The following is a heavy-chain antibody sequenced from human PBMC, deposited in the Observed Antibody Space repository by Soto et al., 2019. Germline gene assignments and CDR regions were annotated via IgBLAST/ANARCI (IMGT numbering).Heavy chain of an antibody. D-gene: IGHD3-16*01. J-gene: IGHJ4*02. CDR1: GGTFSSYT. CDR2: IIPILGIA. V-gene: IGHV1-69*08. Sequence: VQLVQSGAEVKKPGSSGKVSCKASGGTFSSYTISWVRQAPGQGLEWMGRIIPILGIANYAQKFQGRVTITADKSTSTAYMELSSLRSEDTAVYYCAREGDSPFLLDYWGQGTLVTVSS. CDR3: AREGDSPFLLDY.